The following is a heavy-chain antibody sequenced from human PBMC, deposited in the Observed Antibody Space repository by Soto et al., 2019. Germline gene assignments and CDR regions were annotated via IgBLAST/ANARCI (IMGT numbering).Heavy chain of an antibody. CDR1: GFTFSRYS. CDR3: ARDDTGLSNWFDP. D-gene: IGHD3-22*01. Sequence: FLSLSCAASGFTFSRYSMNWVRQAPGKGLEWVSYISSSSSTIYYADSVRGRFTISRDNAKNSLYLQMNSLRDEDTAVYYCARDDTGLSNWFDPWGQGTLVT. V-gene: IGHV3-48*02. J-gene: IGHJ5*02. CDR2: ISSSSSTI.